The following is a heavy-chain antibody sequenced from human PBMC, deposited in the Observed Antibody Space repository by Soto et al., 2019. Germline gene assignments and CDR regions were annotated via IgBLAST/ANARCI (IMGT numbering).Heavy chain of an antibody. CDR3: ARDLYLPMDIGGYYHYAMDV. D-gene: IGHD3-16*01. J-gene: IGHJ6*02. CDR2: IHYSGTT. V-gene: IGHV4-61*01. CDR1: GGSVSSGTYY. Sequence: PSETLSLTCTVSGGSVSSGTYYWSWIRQAPGKGLEWIGYIHYSGTTYYNPSLKSRLTISVDTSKRQFSLKLRSVTAADTAVYYCARDLYLPMDIGGYYHYAMDVWGQGTTVTVSS.